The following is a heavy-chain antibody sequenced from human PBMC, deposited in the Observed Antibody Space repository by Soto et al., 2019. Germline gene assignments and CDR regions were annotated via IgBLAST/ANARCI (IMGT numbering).Heavy chain of an antibody. CDR3: ARGGSSDPYYYYYGMDV. Sequence: TLSLTCAVSGGSISSGGYSWSWIRQPPGKGLEWIGYIYHSGSTYYNPSLKSRVTISVDRSKNQFSLKLSSVTAADTAVYFCARGGSSDPYYYYYGMDVWGQGTTVTVSS. D-gene: IGHD2-15*01. CDR2: IYHSGST. J-gene: IGHJ6*02. CDR1: GGSISSGGYS. V-gene: IGHV4-30-2*01.